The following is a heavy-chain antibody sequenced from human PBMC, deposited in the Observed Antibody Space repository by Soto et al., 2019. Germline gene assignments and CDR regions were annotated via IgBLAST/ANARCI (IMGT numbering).Heavy chain of an antibody. J-gene: IGHJ4*02. CDR1: GFSLTTSGVG. D-gene: IGHD3-3*01. CDR2: IYWDDDK. Sequence: QITLNESGPTVVRPTETLTLTCRFSGFSLTTSGVGVSWIRQSPGKAPEWLALIYWDDDKRYSASLKSRLTITKDTSKNQVVLTVSDLDPTDTATYYCAHRVLRTVFGLVTTTAIYFVFWGQGTPVAVSS. V-gene: IGHV2-5*02. CDR3: AHRVLRTVFGLVTTTAIYFVF.